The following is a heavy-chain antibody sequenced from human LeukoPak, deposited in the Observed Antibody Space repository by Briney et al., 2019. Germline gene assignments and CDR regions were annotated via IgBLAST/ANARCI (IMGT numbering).Heavy chain of an antibody. V-gene: IGHV3-23*01. CDR2: ISASGERT. Sequence: GGSLRLSCAVSGFTFTSYAMAWVRQAPGKGLEWVSGISASGERTYYADSVKGRSTIIRDDSRNTVYLQMNSLRVEDTAEYYCGKVGVGYSYGPPHHWGQGTLVIVSS. CDR3: GKVGVGYSYGPPHH. J-gene: IGHJ5*02. D-gene: IGHD5-18*01. CDR1: GFTFTSYA.